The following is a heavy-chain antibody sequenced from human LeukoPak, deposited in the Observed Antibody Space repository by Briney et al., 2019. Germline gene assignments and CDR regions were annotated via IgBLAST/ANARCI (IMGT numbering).Heavy chain of an antibody. CDR2: VSDSGSST. CDR3: AKRVSYSSGSHFDY. CDR1: GFTFSSYA. V-gene: IGHV3-23*01. Sequence: SGGSLRLSCAASGFTFSSYAMSWVRQAPGRGLEWVSIVSDSGSSTYYADSVKGRFTISRDNSKNTLYLQMNSLRAEDSAIYYCAKRVSYSSGSHFDYWGQGTLVTVSS. D-gene: IGHD3-10*01. J-gene: IGHJ4*02.